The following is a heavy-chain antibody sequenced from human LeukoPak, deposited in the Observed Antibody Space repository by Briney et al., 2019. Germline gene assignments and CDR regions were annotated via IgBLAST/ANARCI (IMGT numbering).Heavy chain of an antibody. CDR3: ARIWLRAFDI. CDR2: IYPDDSDT. D-gene: IGHD3-16*01. V-gene: IGHV5-51*01. CDR1: GYSFTNYW. J-gene: IGHJ3*02. Sequence: GESLKISCKGSGYSFTNYWIAWVRQMPGKGLEWMGIIYPDDSDTRYSPSFQGQVTISDDQSISTAYLQWSSLKASDTAMYYCARIWLRAFDIWGQGTMVTVSS.